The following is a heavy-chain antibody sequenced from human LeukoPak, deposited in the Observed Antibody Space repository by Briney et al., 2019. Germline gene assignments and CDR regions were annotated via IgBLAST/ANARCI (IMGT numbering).Heavy chain of an antibody. D-gene: IGHD3-22*01. CDR1: GYSITSGFY. J-gene: IGHJ3*02. CDR2: IYHSGRT. CDR3: ARANYYDNSGYSRGAFDI. V-gene: IGHV4-38-2*02. Sequence: SETLSLTCTVSGYSITSGFYWGWIRQPPGKGLEWIGSIYHSGRTYYNPSLKSRVTISVDTSKNQFSLKLTSVTAADTALYYCARANYYDNSGYSRGAFDIWGPGTMVTVSS.